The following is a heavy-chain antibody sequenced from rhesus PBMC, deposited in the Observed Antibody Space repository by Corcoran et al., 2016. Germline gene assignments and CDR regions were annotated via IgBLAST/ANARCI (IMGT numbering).Heavy chain of an antibody. D-gene: IGHD5-36*02. V-gene: IGHV4-169*01. J-gene: IGHJ4*01. CDR1: GGSISSSY. CDR3: ARGYSYSY. CDR2: IYGSGSST. Sequence: QLQLQESGPGLVKPSETLSVTCAVSGGSISSSYWSWIRQAPGKGLEWIWYIYGSGSSTNYNPSLKSRVTLSVDTSKNQLSLKLSSVTTADTAVYYCARGYSYSYWGQGVLVTVSS.